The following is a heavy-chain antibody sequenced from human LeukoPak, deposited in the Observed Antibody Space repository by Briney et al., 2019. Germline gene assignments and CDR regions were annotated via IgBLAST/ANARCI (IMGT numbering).Heavy chain of an antibody. CDR3: ARDRFDDSNGYYYHSYYYMNV. J-gene: IGHJ6*03. Sequence: SETLSLTCTVSGGSISSYYWSWIRQPPGKGLEWIGYIHYSGSTNYNPSLKSRVTISVDMSKNLFSLRLSSVTAADTAVYYCARDRFDDSNGYYYHSYYYMNVWGKGTTVTVSS. CDR1: GGSISSYY. D-gene: IGHD3-22*01. V-gene: IGHV4-59*12. CDR2: IHYSGST.